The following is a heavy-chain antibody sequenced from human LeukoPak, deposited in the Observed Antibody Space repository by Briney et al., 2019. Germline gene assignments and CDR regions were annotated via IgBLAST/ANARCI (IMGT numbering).Heavy chain of an antibody. D-gene: IGHD2-2*02. J-gene: IGHJ4*02. CDR3: ARLSGAPVRHPIYHFDY. CDR2: IYHSGST. CDR1: GYSISNDYY. Sequence: SETLSLTCAVSGYSISNDYYWGWVRPPPGKGLEWIGNIYHSGSTYKNSSLKSRLTMSLDTSKNQFSLKLISVTAADTAMYYCARLSGAPVRHPIYHFDYWGQGTLVTVSS. V-gene: IGHV4-38-2*01.